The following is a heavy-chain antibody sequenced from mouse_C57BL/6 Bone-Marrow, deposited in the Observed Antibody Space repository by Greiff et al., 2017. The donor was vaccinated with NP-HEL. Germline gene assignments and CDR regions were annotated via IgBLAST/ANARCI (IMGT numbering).Heavy chain of an antibody. D-gene: IGHD1-1*01. J-gene: IGHJ2*01. Sequence: QPGPELVKPGASVKISCKASGYTFTDYYMNWVKQSHGKSLEWIGDINPNNGGTSYNQKLWGKATLTVDKSSSTAYMELSSLTSEDSAVYYCAREHYGSNYFDYWGQGTTLTVSS. V-gene: IGHV1-26*01. CDR1: GYTFTDYY. CDR2: INPNNGGT. CDR3: AREHYGSNYFDY.